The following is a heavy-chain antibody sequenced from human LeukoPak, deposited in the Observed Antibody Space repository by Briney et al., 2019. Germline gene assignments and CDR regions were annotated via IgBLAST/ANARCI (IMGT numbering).Heavy chain of an antibody. CDR1: GFTFSSYW. CDR2: IKQDGSEK. V-gene: IGHV3-7*01. J-gene: IGHJ4*02. D-gene: IGHD3-16*01. Sequence: GGSLRLSCAASGFTFSSYWMSWVRQAPGKGLEWVANIKQDGSEKYYVDSVKGRFTISRDNAKNSLYLQMNSLRAEDTAVYYCVRGGRGERPNYWGQGTLVTVSS. CDR3: VRGGRGERPNY.